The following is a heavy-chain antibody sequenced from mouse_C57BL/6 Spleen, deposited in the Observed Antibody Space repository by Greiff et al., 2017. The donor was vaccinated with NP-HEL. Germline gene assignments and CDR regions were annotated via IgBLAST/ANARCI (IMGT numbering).Heavy chain of an antibody. CDR2: IYPGDGDT. CDR1: GYAFSSYW. CDR3: ALNYYGSSPWYFDV. Sequence: VQLQQSGAELVKPGASVKISCKASGYAFSSYWMNWVKQRPGKGLEWIGQIYPGDGDTNYNGKFKGKATLTADKSSSTAYMQLSSLTSEDSAVYVCALNYYGSSPWYFDVWGTGTTVTVSS. D-gene: IGHD1-1*01. V-gene: IGHV1-80*01. J-gene: IGHJ1*03.